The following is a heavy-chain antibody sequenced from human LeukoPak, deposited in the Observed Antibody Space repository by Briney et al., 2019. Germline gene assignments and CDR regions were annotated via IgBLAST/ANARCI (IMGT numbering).Heavy chain of an antibody. V-gene: IGHV3-21*01. CDR3: ARKLLATNWFDP. Sequence: GGSLRLSCAASGFTFSRYSMNWVRQAPGKGLEWVSSISSSSSYIYYADSVKGRFTISRDNAKNSLYLQMNSLRAEDTAVYYCARKLLATNWFDPWGQGTLVTVSS. J-gene: IGHJ5*02. CDR2: ISSSSSYI. D-gene: IGHD1-26*01. CDR1: GFTFSRYS.